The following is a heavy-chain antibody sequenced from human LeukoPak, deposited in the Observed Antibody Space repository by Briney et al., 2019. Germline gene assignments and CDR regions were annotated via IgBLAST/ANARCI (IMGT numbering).Heavy chain of an antibody. J-gene: IGHJ4*02. CDR2: IIPIFGTA. Sequence: SVKVSCKASGGTFSSYAISWVRQAPGQGLEWMGGIIPIFGTANYAQKFQGRVTITADKSTSTAYMELSSLRSEDTAVYYWARESPPSVTPPSPFDYWGQGTLVTVSS. CDR3: ARESPPSVTPPSPFDY. D-gene: IGHD4-17*01. V-gene: IGHV1-69*06. CDR1: GGTFSSYA.